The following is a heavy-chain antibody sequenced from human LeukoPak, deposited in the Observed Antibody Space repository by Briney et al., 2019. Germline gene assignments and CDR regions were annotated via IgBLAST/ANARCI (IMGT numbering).Heavy chain of an antibody. V-gene: IGHV4-59*06. Sequence: PSETLSLTCTVSGGSLNTYYWSWIRQPPGKGLEWIGYIYYSGSTYYNPSLKSRVTISVDTSKNQFSLKLSSVTAADTAVYYCASWGYSYGYWGQGTLVTVSS. CDR1: GGSLNTYY. CDR3: ASWGYSYGY. J-gene: IGHJ4*02. CDR2: IYYSGST. D-gene: IGHD5-18*01.